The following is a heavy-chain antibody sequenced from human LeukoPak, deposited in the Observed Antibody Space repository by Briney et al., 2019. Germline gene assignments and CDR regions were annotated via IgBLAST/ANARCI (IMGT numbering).Heavy chain of an antibody. Sequence: EPSETLSLTCAVSGGSISSSNWWSWVRQAPGKGLEWVSVIYTGGSTYYADSVKGRFTISRDDSKNTLYLQMNSLRAEDTAVYYCARVPGDRGPYWYFDLWGRGTLVTVSS. CDR3: ARVPGDRGPYWYFDL. V-gene: IGHV3-66*01. J-gene: IGHJ2*01. CDR1: GGSISSSNW. CDR2: IYTGGST. D-gene: IGHD7-27*01.